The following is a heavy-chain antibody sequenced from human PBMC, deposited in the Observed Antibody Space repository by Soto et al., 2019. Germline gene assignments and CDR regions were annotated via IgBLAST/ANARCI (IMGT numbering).Heavy chain of an antibody. CDR2: INAGIGNT. V-gene: IGHV1-3*01. J-gene: IGHJ4*02. D-gene: IGHD3-3*01. CDR1: GYTFTSYA. Sequence: ASVKVSCKASGYTFTSYAMHWVRQAPGQRLEWMGWINAGIGNTKYSQKFQGRVTITRDTSASTAYMELSSLRSEDTAVYYCARDLYYDFWSGYPVDYWGQG. CDR3: ARDLYYDFWSGYPVDY.